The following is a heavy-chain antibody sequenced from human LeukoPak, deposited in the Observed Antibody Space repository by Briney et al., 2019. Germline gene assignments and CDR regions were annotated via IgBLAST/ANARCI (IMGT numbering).Heavy chain of an antibody. V-gene: IGHV3-23*01. CDR3: AKDRYPAMVRTPFDY. CDR1: GFTFSSYA. J-gene: IGHJ4*02. Sequence: PGGSLRLSCAASGFTFSSYAMSWVRQAPGKGLEWVSAISGSGGSTYYADSVKGRFTISRDNSKNTLYLQMNSLRAEDTAVYYCAKDRYPAMVRTPFDYWGQGTLVTVSS. CDR2: ISGSGGST. D-gene: IGHD5-18*01.